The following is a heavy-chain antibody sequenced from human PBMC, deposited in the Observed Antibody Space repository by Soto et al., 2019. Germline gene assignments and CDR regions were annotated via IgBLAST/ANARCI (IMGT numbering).Heavy chain of an antibody. V-gene: IGHV3-7*01. Sequence: PGGSLRLSCAASGFTFSSYWMTWVRQAPGRGLEWVANINEDGSVKGYVDSVKGRFTISRDNARNSLNLQMNSLRAEDTAVYYWAREIQKGGCYLNYGGQETFVTFPS. CDR2: INEDGSVK. CDR3: AREIQKGGCYLNY. D-gene: IGHD1-1*01. J-gene: IGHJ4*02. CDR1: GFTFSSYW.